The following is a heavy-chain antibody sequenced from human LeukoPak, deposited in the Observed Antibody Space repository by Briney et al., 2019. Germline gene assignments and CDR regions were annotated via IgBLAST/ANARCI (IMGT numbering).Heavy chain of an antibody. V-gene: IGHV4-34*01. CDR1: GGSFSGYY. CDR2: INHSGST. J-gene: IGHJ4*02. CDR3: ARDSVGKPFDY. Sequence: PSETLSLTCAVYGGSFSGYYWSWIRQPPGKGLEWIGEINHSGSTNYNPSLKSRVTISADTSKNQFSLKVNSVTAADTAVYYCARDSVGKPFDYWGQGTLVTVSS. D-gene: IGHD4-23*01.